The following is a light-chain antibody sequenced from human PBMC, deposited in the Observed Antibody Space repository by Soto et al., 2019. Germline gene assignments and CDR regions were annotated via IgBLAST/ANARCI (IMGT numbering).Light chain of an antibody. CDR2: GNN. V-gene: IGLV1-40*01. J-gene: IGLJ1*01. CDR1: SSNIVAGYD. CDR3: QSSDSSLSRV. Sequence: QAVVTQPPSVSGAPGQRVNISCIGSSSNIVAGYDIHWYQQPPGTAPKLLIYGNNNRPSGVPDRFSGSKSGTSASLAITGLQAEDEADYYCQSSDSSLSRVFGTGTKLTVL.